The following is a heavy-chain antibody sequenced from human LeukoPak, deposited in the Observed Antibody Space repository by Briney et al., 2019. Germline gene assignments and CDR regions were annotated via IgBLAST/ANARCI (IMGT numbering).Heavy chain of an antibody. D-gene: IGHD1-14*01. CDR3: ARSTEWSRFFHYYYYMDV. Sequence: SETLSLTCTVSGGSISSYYWSWIRQPAGKGLEWIGRIYTSGSTNYNPSLKSRVTMSVDTSKNQFSLKLSSVTAADKAVYYCARSTEWSRFFHYYYYMDVWGKGTTVTVSS. V-gene: IGHV4-4*07. CDR1: GGSISSYY. CDR2: IYTSGST. J-gene: IGHJ6*03.